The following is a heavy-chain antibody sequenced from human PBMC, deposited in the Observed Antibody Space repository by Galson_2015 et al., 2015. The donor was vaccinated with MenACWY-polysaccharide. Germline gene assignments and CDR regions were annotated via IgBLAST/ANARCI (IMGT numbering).Heavy chain of an antibody. J-gene: IGHJ5*02. V-gene: IGHV3-23*01. Sequence: SLRLSCAASGFTFTSYAMSWVRQAPGKGLEWVSAIRSSGNNTYYADSVKGRFTISRDNSKNTLYLQMNSLRAEDTAVYYCATDSTDFWSVAWRFDHCVQGTLATVSS. D-gene: IGHD3-3*01. CDR1: GFTFTSYA. CDR3: ATDSTDFWSVAWRFDH. CDR2: IRSSGNNT.